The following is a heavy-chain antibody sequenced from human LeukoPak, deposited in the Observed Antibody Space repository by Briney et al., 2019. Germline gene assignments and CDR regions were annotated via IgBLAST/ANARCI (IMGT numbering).Heavy chain of an antibody. V-gene: IGHV4-4*07. CDR2: IYTNGDT. J-gene: IGHJ4*02. Sequence: SETLSLTCTVSGGSISGYYWSWIRQPAGQGLEWTGRIYTNGDTRYNPSLKSRVTISVDTSKNQLSLKLRPVTAADTAVYYCARAAGAAGGQYFDYWGQGTLVTVSS. CDR3: ARAAGAAGGQYFDY. D-gene: IGHD6-13*01. CDR1: GGSISGYY.